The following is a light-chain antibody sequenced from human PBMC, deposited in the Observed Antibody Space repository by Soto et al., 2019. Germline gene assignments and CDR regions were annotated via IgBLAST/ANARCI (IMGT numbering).Light chain of an antibody. J-gene: IGKJ4*01. V-gene: IGKV1-27*01. CDR1: RDVGSD. CDR2: AAS. Sequence: TQMTQSPLSLSASVGEKIIITCRASRDVGSDVSWYQQKPGKVPKLLIYAASTLPSGVPSRFSGSGSGTDFTLTISSLQPEDVATYYCQKYNSAPHTFGGGTKVDIK. CDR3: QKYNSAPHT.